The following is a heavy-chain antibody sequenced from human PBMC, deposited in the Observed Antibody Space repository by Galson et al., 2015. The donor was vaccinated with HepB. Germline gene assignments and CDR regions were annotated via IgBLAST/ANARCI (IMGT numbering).Heavy chain of an antibody. CDR1: GDSVSNGDP. CDR3: AGGLNNWFDP. V-gene: IGHV6-1*01. Sequence: CAISGDSVSNGDPWTWLRQSPSRGLEWLGRTYYRSKWYNDYAVFVKSRVTFTPDTSKNQFSLHLNSVTPEDTAVYYCAGGLNNWFDPWGQGTLVTVPS. D-gene: IGHD6-19*01. J-gene: IGHJ5*02. CDR2: TYYRSKWYN.